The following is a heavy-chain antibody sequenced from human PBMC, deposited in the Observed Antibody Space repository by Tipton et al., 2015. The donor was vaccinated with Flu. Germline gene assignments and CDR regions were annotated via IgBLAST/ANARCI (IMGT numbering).Heavy chain of an antibody. V-gene: IGHV4-59*04. Sequence: TLSLTCTVSGGSISSYYWSWIRQPPGKGLEWIGYIYYSGSTYYNPSLKSRVTISVDTSKNQFSLKLSSVTAADTAVYYCARSYDFWSGYKLWFDPWGQGTLVTVSS. D-gene: IGHD3-3*01. CDR1: GGSISSYY. J-gene: IGHJ5*02. CDR3: ARSYDFWSGYKLWFDP. CDR2: IYYSGST.